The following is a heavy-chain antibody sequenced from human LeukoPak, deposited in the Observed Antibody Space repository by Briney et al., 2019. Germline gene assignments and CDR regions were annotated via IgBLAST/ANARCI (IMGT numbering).Heavy chain of an antibody. CDR1: GLTFSSYA. Sequence: GSLRLSCAASGLTFSSYAMSWVRQAPGKGLEWVSAISGSGGSTYYADSVKGRFTISRDNSKNTLYLQMNSLRAEDTAVYYCAKWDYYGSGSYVWGQGTLVTVSS. J-gene: IGHJ1*01. CDR2: ISGSGGST. D-gene: IGHD3-10*01. V-gene: IGHV3-23*01. CDR3: AKWDYYGSGSYV.